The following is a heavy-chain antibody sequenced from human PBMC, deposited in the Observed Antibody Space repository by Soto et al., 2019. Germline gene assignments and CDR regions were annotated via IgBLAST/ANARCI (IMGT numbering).Heavy chain of an antibody. CDR2: INRDGSST. CDR1: GFTFSSYW. Sequence: EVQLVESGGGLVQPGGSLRLSCAASGFTFSSYWMHWVRQAPGKGLVWVSRINRDGSSTSYADSVKGRFTISRDNAKNTLYLQMNSLRAEDTAVYYCARNDYDFWSGYYRVSARVRHLDYWGQGTLVTVSS. D-gene: IGHD3-3*01. J-gene: IGHJ4*02. V-gene: IGHV3-74*01. CDR3: ARNDYDFWSGYYRVSARVRHLDY.